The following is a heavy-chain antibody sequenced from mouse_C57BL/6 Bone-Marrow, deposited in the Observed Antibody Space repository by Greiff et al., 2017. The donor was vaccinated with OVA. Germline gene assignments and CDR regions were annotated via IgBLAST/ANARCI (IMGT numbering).Heavy chain of an antibody. V-gene: IGHV7-3*01. CDR1: GFTSTDYY. CDR2: IRNKANGYTT. CDR3: ARYMILGGFAY. J-gene: IGHJ3*01. D-gene: IGHD3-1*01. Sequence: EVKLMESGGGLVQPGGSLSLSCAASGFTSTDYYMSWVRQPPGKALEWLGFIRNKANGYTTEYSASVKGRFTISRDNSQSILYLQMNALRAEDSATYYCARYMILGGFAYWGQGTLVTVSA.